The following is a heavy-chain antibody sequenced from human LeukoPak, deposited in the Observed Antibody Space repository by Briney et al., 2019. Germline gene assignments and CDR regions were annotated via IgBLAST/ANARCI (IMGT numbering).Heavy chain of an antibody. CDR1: GGTFSSYT. Sequence: SVKVSCKASGGTFSSYTISWVRQAPGQGLEWMGRIIPILGIANYAQKFQGRVTITADKSTSTAYMELSSLRSEDTAVYYCATDLSHCSSTSCSDPWGQGTLVTVSS. J-gene: IGHJ5*02. CDR3: ATDLSHCSSTSCSDP. CDR2: IIPILGIA. D-gene: IGHD2-2*01. V-gene: IGHV1-69*04.